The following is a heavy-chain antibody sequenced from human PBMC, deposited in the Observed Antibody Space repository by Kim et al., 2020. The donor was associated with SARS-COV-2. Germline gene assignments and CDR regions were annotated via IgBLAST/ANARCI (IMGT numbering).Heavy chain of an antibody. J-gene: IGHJ6*02. CDR3: ARESWTVEMVQQSIEYYYGMDV. Sequence: SETLSLTCTVSGGSISSYYWSWIRQPAGKGLEWIGRIYTSGSTNYNPSLKSRVTMSVDTSKNQFSLKLSSVTAADTAVYYCARESWTVEMVQQSIEYYYGMDVWGQGTTVTVSS. CDR2: IYTSGST. V-gene: IGHV4-4*07. D-gene: IGHD6-13*01. CDR1: GGSISSYY.